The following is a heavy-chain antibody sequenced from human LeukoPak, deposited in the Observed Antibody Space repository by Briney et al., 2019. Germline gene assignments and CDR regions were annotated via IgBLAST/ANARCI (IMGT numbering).Heavy chain of an antibody. Sequence: GRSLRLSCAASGFTFSSYGMHWVRQAPGKGLEWVAVIWYDGSNKYYADSVKGRFTISRDNSKNTLYLQMNSLRAEDTAVYYCAREMLGGSYFAFDYWGQGTLVTVSS. CDR1: GFTFSSYG. D-gene: IGHD1-26*01. CDR3: AREMLGGSYFAFDY. CDR2: IWYDGSNK. J-gene: IGHJ4*02. V-gene: IGHV3-33*01.